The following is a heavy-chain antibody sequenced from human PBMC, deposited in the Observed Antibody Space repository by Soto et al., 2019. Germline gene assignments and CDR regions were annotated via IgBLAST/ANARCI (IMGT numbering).Heavy chain of an antibody. CDR1: GGSISSYY. CDR3: ARLGHVYYYDSSGYREYFQH. Sequence: QXQLQESGPGLVKPSETLSLTCTVSGGSISSYYWSWIRQPPGKGLEWIGYIYYSGSTTYNPSLRSRVTISVDTSKNQFSLKLSSVTAADTAVYYCARLGHVYYYDSSGYREYFQHWGQGTLVTVSS. D-gene: IGHD3-22*01. CDR2: IYYSGST. J-gene: IGHJ1*01. V-gene: IGHV4-59*01.